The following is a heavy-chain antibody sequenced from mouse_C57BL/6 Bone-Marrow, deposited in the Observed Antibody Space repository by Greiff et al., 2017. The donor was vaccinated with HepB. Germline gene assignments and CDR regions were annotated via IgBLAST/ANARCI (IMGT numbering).Heavy chain of an antibody. D-gene: IGHD2-2*01. CDR3: ALTMVTTFYYAMDY. J-gene: IGHJ4*01. V-gene: IGHV1-4*01. CDR1: GYTFTSYT. CDR2: INHSSGYT. Sequence: QVQLQQSGAELARPGASVKMSCKASGYTFTSYTMHWVKQRPGQGLEWIGYINHSSGYTKYNQKFKDKATLTADKSSSTAYMQLSSLTSEDSAVYYCALTMVTTFYYAMDYWGQGTSVTVSS.